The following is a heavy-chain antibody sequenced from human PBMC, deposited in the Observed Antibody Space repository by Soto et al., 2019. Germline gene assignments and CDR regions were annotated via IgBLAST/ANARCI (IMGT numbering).Heavy chain of an antibody. CDR1: GGSLIDDY. CDR2: VYYSGST. J-gene: IGHJ3*02. CDR3: ARGNDYKSSTFDI. D-gene: IGHD3-16*01. V-gene: IGHV4-59*01. Sequence: QVQLQESGPGLVKPLETVSLTCTVSGGSLIDDYWNWIRQPPGKGLEWMGYVYYSGSTNYNPSPKSRVTISLDTSKKQFSLKLISVTAADTAVYYGARGNDYKSSTFDIWGHGTMVSVSS.